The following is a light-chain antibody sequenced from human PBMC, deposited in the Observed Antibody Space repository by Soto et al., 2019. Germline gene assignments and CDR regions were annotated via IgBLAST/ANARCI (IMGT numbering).Light chain of an antibody. CDR1: SSDAGDYNY. J-gene: IGLJ1*01. CDR3: SSFTSISTYV. CDR2: EVS. V-gene: IGLV2-14*01. Sequence: QSALTQPASVSGSPGQSITISCTGTSSDAGDYNYVSWYQQHPGKAPKLMIYEVSDRPSGASNRFSGSKSGNTASLTISGLQAEDEADYYCSSFTSISTYVFGTGTKVTVL.